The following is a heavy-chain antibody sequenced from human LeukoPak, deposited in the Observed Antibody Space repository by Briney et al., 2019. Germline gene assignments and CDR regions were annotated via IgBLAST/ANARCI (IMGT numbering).Heavy chain of an antibody. CDR3: ARRRITMVRGPGFDY. CDR2: INHSGST. J-gene: IGHJ4*02. Sequence: PSETLSLTCAVYGGSFSGYYWSWIRQPPGKGLEWIGEINHSGSTNYNPSLKSRVTTSVDTSKNQFSLKLSSVTAADTAVYYCARRRITMVRGPGFDYWGQGTLVTVSS. V-gene: IGHV4-34*01. CDR1: GGSFSGYY. D-gene: IGHD3-10*01.